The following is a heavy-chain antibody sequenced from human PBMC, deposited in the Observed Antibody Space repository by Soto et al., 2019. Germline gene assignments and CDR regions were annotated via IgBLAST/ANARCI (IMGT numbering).Heavy chain of an antibody. CDR2: MNPYSGNT. J-gene: IGHJ4*02. CDR1: GYTFTNND. D-gene: IGHD2-21*01. Sequence: QVQLVQSGAELKRPGASVKVSCKASGYTFTNNDINWVRQATGQGLEWMGWMNPYSGNTGYAQKFQGRVTMTRDNYITVAYMELSSLRSEDTAVYYCVRAPLADYSADYFDNWGQGTLVTVSS. V-gene: IGHV1-8*01. CDR3: VRAPLADYSADYFDN.